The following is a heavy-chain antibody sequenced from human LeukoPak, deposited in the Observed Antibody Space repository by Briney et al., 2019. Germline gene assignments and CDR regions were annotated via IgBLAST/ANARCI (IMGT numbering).Heavy chain of an antibody. V-gene: IGHV3-23*01. D-gene: IGHD3-22*01. Sequence: DPGGSLRLSCAASGFIFDNYAVGWVRQAPGKGPEWASHISGSGGRTYYADSVKGRFTISRDNSKNTLYLQMDSLTVEDTAIYYCAKMEDSLGYYPYFDYWGQGTLVTVSS. CDR1: GFIFDNYA. CDR2: ISGSGGRT. CDR3: AKMEDSLGYYPYFDY. J-gene: IGHJ4*02.